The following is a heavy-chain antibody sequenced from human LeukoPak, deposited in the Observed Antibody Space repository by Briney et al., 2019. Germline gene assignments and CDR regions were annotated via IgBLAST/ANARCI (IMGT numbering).Heavy chain of an antibody. V-gene: IGHV3-23*01. Sequence: GGSLRLSCAASGFTFSSYGMSWVRQAPGKGLEWVSAISGSGGSTYYADSVKGRFTIPRDNAKNSLYLQMNSLRAEDTAVYYCARGIAAAGSFDYWGQGTLVTVSS. D-gene: IGHD6-13*01. CDR2: ISGSGGST. J-gene: IGHJ4*02. CDR1: GFTFSSYG. CDR3: ARGIAAAGSFDY.